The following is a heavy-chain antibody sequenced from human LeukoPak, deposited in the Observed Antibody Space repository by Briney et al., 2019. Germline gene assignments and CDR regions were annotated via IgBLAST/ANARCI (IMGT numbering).Heavy chain of an antibody. J-gene: IGHJ4*02. CDR2: INHSGST. V-gene: IGHV4-34*01. CDR3: ARGRGRYVDWLRGDY. Sequence: EINHSGSTNYNPSLKSRVTISVDTSKNQFSLKLSSVTAADTAVYYCARGRGRYVDWLRGDYWGQGTLVTVSS. D-gene: IGHD3-9*01.